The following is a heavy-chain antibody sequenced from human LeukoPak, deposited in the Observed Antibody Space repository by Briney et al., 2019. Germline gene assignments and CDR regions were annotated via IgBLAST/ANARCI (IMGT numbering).Heavy chain of an antibody. CDR3: LKDLSRVLDAFDI. J-gene: IGHJ3*02. Sequence: GGSLRLSCSASGFTFSSYAMHWVRQAPGKGLEYVSAISSNGGSTYYADSVKGRFTISRDNSKNTLYLQMSSLRAEDTAVYYCLKDLSRVLDAFDIWGQGTMVTVSS. D-gene: IGHD3-10*01. CDR2: ISSNGGST. CDR1: GFTFSSYA. V-gene: IGHV3-64D*06.